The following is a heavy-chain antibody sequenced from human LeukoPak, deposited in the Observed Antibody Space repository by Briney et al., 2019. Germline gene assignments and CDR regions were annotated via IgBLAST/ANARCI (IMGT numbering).Heavy chain of an antibody. CDR3: ASIVVVPVGVIY. Sequence: GGSLRLSCAASGFTFSSYGMHWVRQAPGKGLEWVAFIRYDGSNKYYADSVKGRFTISRDNSKNTLYLQMNSLRAEDTAVYYCASIVVVPVGVIYWGQGTLVTVSS. CDR1: GFTFSSYG. CDR2: IRYDGSNK. J-gene: IGHJ4*02. V-gene: IGHV3-30*02. D-gene: IGHD2-2*01.